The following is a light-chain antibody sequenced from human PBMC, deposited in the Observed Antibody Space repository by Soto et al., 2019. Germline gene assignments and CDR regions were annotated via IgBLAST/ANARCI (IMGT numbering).Light chain of an antibody. V-gene: IGKV1D-12*01. CDR3: QQANSFPHT. J-gene: IGKJ2*01. CDR2: AAS. Sequence: DIQMTQSPSSVSASVGDRVTITCRASQDISSWLAWCQQKPGKAPKLLIYAASSLPSGVPSRFSGSGSGTDFTLTISSLQSEDFATYYCQQANSFPHTFGQGTKLEIK. CDR1: QDISSW.